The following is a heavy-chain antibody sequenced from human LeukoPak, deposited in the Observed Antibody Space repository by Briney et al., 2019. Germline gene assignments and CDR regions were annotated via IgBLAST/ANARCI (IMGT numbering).Heavy chain of an antibody. CDR1: GYTFTGYY. V-gene: IGHV1-2*02. D-gene: IGHD2-21*01. CDR3: ARAGGHCGGDCFDY. Sequence: ASVKVSCKASGYTFTGYYMHWVRQAPGQGLEWMGWINPNSGGTNYAQKFQGRVTMTRDTSISTAYMELSSLRSEDTAVYYCARAGGHCGGDCFDYWGQGTLVTVSS. J-gene: IGHJ4*02. CDR2: INPNSGGT.